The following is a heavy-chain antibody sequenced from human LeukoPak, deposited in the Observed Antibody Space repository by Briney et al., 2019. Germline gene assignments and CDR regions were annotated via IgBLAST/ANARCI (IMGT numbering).Heavy chain of an antibody. V-gene: IGHV3-69-1*01. CDR2: ISDSSSI. CDR3: AKGSGNGYGSGPFDY. D-gene: IGHD3-10*01. CDR1: GFTVSSNY. J-gene: IGHJ4*02. Sequence: PGGSLRLSCAASGFTVSSNYMSWVRQAPGKGLEWVSSISDSSSIYYTDSVQGRFTISRDNAKNSLNLQMNSLRAEDTAIYFCAKGSGNGYGSGPFDYWGQGTLVTVSS.